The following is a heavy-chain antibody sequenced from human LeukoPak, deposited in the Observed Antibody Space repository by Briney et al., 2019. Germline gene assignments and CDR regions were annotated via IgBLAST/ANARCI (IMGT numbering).Heavy chain of an antibody. D-gene: IGHD4-17*01. Sequence: GGSLRISCAASGFTFSTFWMSWVRQAPGKGLEWVANIKQDGNEKHYVDSVKGRFTISRDNAKNSLYLQMISLRVEDTALYYCARDPNGDYIGAFEIWGQGTMVTVSS. V-gene: IGHV3-7*03. CDR3: ARDPNGDYIGAFEI. CDR2: IKQDGNEK. J-gene: IGHJ3*02. CDR1: GFTFSTFW.